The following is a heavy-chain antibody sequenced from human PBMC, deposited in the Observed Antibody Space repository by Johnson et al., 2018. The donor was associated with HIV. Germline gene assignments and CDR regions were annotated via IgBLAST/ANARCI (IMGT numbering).Heavy chain of an antibody. J-gene: IGHJ3*02. CDR1: RFTFSSYA. CDR2: ISNDGGNK. Sequence: VQLVESGGGVVQPGRSLRLSCAASRFTFSSYAMHWVRQAPGKGLEWVALISNDGGNKYYADSVKGRFTISRDNSKNTLYLQMNSLRAQETAVYYCAREGGPVGATKAFDIWGQGTMVTVSS. V-gene: IGHV3-30*04. CDR3: AREGGPVGATKAFDI. D-gene: IGHD1-26*01.